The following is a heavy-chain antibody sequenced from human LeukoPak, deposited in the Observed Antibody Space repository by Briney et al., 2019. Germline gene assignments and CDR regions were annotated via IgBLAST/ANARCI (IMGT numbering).Heavy chain of an antibody. J-gene: IGHJ5*02. CDR1: GYTFTSYG. V-gene: IGHV1-18*01. D-gene: IGHD2-15*01. CDR2: ISAYNGNT. CDR3: ARDPWRGGGGGNWFDP. Sequence: ASVKVSCKASGYTFTSYGISWVRHAPGQGLEWMGWISAYNGNTNYAQKLQGRVTMTTDTSTSTAYMELRSLRSDDTAVYYCARDPWRGGGGGNWFDPWGQGTLVTVSS.